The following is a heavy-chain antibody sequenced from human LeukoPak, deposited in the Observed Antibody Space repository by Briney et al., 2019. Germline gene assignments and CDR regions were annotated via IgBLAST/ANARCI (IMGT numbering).Heavy chain of an antibody. J-gene: IGHJ6*03. Sequence: GASVKVSCKASGYTFTSYGISWVRQAPGQGLEWMGWISAYNGNTNYAQKLQGRVTMTTDASTSTAYMELRSLRSEDTAVYYCARGPRVFTDYYYYYMDVWGKGTTVTVSS. V-gene: IGHV1-18*01. CDR3: ARGPRVFTDYYYYYMDV. CDR1: GYTFTSYG. CDR2: ISAYNGNT. D-gene: IGHD3-10*01.